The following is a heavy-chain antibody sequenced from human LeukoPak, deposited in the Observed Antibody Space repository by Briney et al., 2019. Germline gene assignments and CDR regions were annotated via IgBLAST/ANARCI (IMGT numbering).Heavy chain of an antibody. CDR3: ARVDVLRYFGARTDAFDI. CDR1: GYTFTSYD. V-gene: IGHV1-8*01. Sequence: ASAKVSCKASGYTFTSYDINWVRQATGQGLEWMGWMNPNSGNPGYAQKFQGRVTMTRNTSISTAYMELSSLRSEDTAVYYCARVDVLRYFGARTDAFDIWGQGTMVTVSS. J-gene: IGHJ3*02. D-gene: IGHD3-9*01. CDR2: MNPNSGNP.